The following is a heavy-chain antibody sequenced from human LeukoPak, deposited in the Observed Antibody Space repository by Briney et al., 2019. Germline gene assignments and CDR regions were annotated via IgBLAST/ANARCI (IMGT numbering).Heavy chain of an antibody. V-gene: IGHV3-30*02. D-gene: IGHD6-13*01. CDR3: AKDRSRIAAAGSYFDY. Sequence: GGSLRLSCAASGFTFSSYGMHWVRQAPGKGLEWVAFIRYDGSNKYYADSVKGRFTISRDNSKNTLYLQTNSLRAEDTAVYYCAKDRSRIAAAGSYFDYWGQGTLVTVSS. CDR2: IRYDGSNK. CDR1: GFTFSSYG. J-gene: IGHJ4*02.